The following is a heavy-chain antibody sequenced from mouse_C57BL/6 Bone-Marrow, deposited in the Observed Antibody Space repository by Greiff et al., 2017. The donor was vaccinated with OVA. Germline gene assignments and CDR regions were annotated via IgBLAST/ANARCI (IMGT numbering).Heavy chain of an antibody. CDR2: IDPSDSYT. Sequence: QVQLKQPGAELVMPGASVKLSCKASGYTFTSYWMHWVKQRPGQGLEWIGEIDPSDSYTNYNQKFKGKSTLTVDKSSSTAYMQLSSLTSEDSAVYYCARERLYCGSSWGDYWGQGTTLTVSS. V-gene: IGHV1-69*01. CDR1: GYTFTSYW. CDR3: ARERLYCGSSWGDY. D-gene: IGHD1-1*01. J-gene: IGHJ2*01.